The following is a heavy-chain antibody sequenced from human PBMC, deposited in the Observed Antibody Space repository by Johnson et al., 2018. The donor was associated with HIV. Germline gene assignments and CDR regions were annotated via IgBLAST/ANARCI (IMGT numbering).Heavy chain of an antibody. V-gene: IGHV3-30*04. CDR2: ISYDGNSK. CDR3: ARLPSGYCSDAFDI. D-gene: IGHD6-25*01. CDR1: GFTFSSYP. Sequence: QVQLVESGGGVVQPGRSLRLSCAASGFTFSSYPMHWVRQAPGKGLEWVAFISYDGNSKYFADSVKGRFTISRDNSKNTLYLQMNSLRPEDTAVYYCARLPSGYCSDAFDIWGQGTMVTVCS. J-gene: IGHJ3*02.